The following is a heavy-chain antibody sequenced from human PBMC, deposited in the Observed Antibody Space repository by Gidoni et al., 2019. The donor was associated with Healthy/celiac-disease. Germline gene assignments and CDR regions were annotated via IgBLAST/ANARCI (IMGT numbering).Heavy chain of an antibody. CDR2: IYSGGST. CDR3: ARDKVAVAGTSGYYGMDV. J-gene: IGHJ6*02. CDR1: GFTVSSNY. Sequence: EVQLVESGGGLVQPGGSLSLSCAASGFTVSSNYMSWVRQAPGKGLEWVSVIYSGGSTYYADSVKGRFTISRDNSKNTLYLQMNSLRAEDTAVYYCARDKVAVAGTSGYYGMDVWGQGTTVTVSS. D-gene: IGHD6-19*01. V-gene: IGHV3-66*01.